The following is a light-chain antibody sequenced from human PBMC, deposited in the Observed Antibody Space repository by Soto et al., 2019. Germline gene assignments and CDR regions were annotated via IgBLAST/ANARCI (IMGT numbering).Light chain of an antibody. Sequence: EIVMTQSPATLSVSPGERATLSCMASQTVNSNLAWYQQKPGQAPRLLIYGASTRATGIPARFSGSGSGTEFTLTISSLQSEDFAVYYCQQYNNWPPGTFGQGTKVEIK. CDR2: GAS. V-gene: IGKV3-15*01. J-gene: IGKJ1*01. CDR1: QTVNSN. CDR3: QQYNNWPPGT.